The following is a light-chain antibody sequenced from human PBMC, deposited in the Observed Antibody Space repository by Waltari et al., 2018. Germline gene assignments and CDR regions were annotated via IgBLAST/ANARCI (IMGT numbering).Light chain of an antibody. CDR1: YIEIKD. V-gene: IGLV3-21*03. CDR2: DDR. CDR3: QVWDTGTVV. J-gene: IGLJ1*01. Sequence: SYVLTQAPSVSVAPGKAATLTCGGNYIEIKDVHWYQQKPGQPPVLVVYDDRDRPSGIPERFSGSTSGNTATLTISRVEAGDEADYYCQVWDTGTVVFGPGTKLSVL.